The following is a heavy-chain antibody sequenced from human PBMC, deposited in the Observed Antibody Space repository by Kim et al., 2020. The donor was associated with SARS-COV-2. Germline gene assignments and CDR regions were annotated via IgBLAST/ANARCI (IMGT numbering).Heavy chain of an antibody. V-gene: IGHV5-51*01. CDR2: IYPGDSDT. CDR1: GYSFTSYW. J-gene: IGHJ5*02. D-gene: IGHD6-19*01. Sequence: GESLKISCKGSGYSFTSYWIGWVRQMPGKGLEWMGIIYPGDSDTRYSPSFQGQVTISADKSISTAYLQWSSLKASDTAMYYCARQTLPGAVAGTTSGFDPWGQGTLVTVSS. CDR3: ARQTLPGAVAGTTSGFDP.